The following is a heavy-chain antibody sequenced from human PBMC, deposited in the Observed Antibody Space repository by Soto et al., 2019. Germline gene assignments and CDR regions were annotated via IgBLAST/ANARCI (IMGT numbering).Heavy chain of an antibody. Sequence: PGGALTLSCSASGFSVSDSAMQWVRQAPGKGLEWVSALSGSGTKTYYADSVKGRFTISRDNSKSTLYLQLNTLRGDDTAVYYCAKAPAVGSYYYFDPWGQGTLVTVSS. D-gene: IGHD1-26*01. V-gene: IGHV3-23*01. CDR1: GFSVSDSA. CDR3: AKAPAVGSYYYFDP. J-gene: IGHJ4*02. CDR2: LSGSGTKT.